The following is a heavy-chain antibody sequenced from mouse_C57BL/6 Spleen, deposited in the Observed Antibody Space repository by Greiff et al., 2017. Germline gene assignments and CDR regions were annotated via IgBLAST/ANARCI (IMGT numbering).Heavy chain of an antibody. Sequence: QVHVKQSGPELVKPGASVKISCKASGYAFSSSWMNWVKQRPGKGLEWIGRIYPGDGDTNYNGKFKGKATLTADKSSSTAYMQLSSLTSEDSAVYFCALYYDYDVGKNCFDYWGQGTTLTVSS. CDR2: IYPGDGDT. CDR1: GYAFSSSW. J-gene: IGHJ2*01. CDR3: ALYYDYDVGKNCFDY. V-gene: IGHV1-82*01. D-gene: IGHD2-4*01.